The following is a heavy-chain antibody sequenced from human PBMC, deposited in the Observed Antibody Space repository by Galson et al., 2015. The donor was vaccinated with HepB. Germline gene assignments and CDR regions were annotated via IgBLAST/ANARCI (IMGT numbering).Heavy chain of an antibody. J-gene: IGHJ4*02. CDR2: ISAYNGNT. V-gene: IGHV1-18*04. CDR3: ARDWGGYDYVWGSYRYLGSYYFDY. D-gene: IGHD3-16*02. CDR1: GYTFTSYG. Sequence: SVKVSCKASGYTFTSYGISWVRQAPGQGLEWMGWISAYNGNTNYAQKLQGRVTMTTDTSTSTAYMELRSLRSDDTAVYYCARDWGGYDYVWGSYRYLGSYYFDYWGQGTLVTVSS.